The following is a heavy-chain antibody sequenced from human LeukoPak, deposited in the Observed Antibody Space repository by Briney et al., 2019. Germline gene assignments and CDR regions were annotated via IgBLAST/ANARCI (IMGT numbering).Heavy chain of an antibody. J-gene: IGHJ4*02. Sequence: GGSLRLSCAASGFTFDDYGMSWVRQAPGKGLEWVSSINWNGGSTGYADSVKGRFTISRDNAKNSLYLQMNSVRAEDTALYYCAKGRYCRGGSCYGALGYYFDYWGQGTLVTVSS. D-gene: IGHD2-15*01. V-gene: IGHV3-20*04. CDR1: GFTFDDYG. CDR3: AKGRYCRGGSCYGALGYYFDY. CDR2: INWNGGST.